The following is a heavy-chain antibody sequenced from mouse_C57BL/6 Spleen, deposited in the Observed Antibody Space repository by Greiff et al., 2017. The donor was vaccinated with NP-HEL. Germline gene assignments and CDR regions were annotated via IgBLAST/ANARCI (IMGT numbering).Heavy chain of an antibody. D-gene: IGHD2-1*01. V-gene: IGHV1-82*01. CDR1: GYAFRSSW. CDR3: ARKDYGNEFAY. CDR2: IYPGDGDP. Sequence: VQLQQSGPELVKPGASVKISCKASGYAFRSSWMNWVKQSHGKGLEWIGCIYPGDGDPSYNRKFKGKATLTANKSSSTAYMELSSLTSEDSAVYYCARKDYGNEFAYWGQGTTVTVSS. J-gene: IGHJ2*01.